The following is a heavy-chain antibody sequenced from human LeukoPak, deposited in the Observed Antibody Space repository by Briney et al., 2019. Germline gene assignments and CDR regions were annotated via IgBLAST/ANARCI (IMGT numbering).Heavy chain of an antibody. J-gene: IGHJ6*03. CDR3: ARGDSTVTTRTSRRGYYYYYYTDV. CDR2: ISTSSSYI. Sequence: GGSLRLSCAASGFTFSSYTMNWVRQAPGKGLEWVSSISTSSSYIYYADSMKGRFTISRDNAKNSLYLQMNSLRAEDTAVYYCARGDSTVTTRTSRRGYYYYYYTDVWGKGTTVTVSS. CDR1: GFTFSSYT. D-gene: IGHD4-17*01. V-gene: IGHV3-21*01.